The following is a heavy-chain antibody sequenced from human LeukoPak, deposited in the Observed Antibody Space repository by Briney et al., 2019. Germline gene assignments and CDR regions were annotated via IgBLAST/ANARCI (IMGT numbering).Heavy chain of an antibody. J-gene: IGHJ6*03. Sequence: PSETLSLTCTVSGYSISSGYYWGWIRQPPGKGLEWIGSIYHSGSTYYNPSLKSRVTISVDTSKNQFSLKLSSVTAADTAVYYCARLQGYCSGGSCYQYYYYYYYMDVWGKGTTVTISS. D-gene: IGHD2-15*01. CDR2: IYHSGST. CDR3: ARLQGYCSGGSCYQYYYYYYYMDV. CDR1: GYSISSGYY. V-gene: IGHV4-38-2*02.